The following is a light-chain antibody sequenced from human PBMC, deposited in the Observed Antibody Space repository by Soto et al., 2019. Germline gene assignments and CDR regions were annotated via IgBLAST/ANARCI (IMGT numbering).Light chain of an antibody. CDR1: QSINNW. Sequence: DIQMTQSPSTLSASVGDRVTITCRASQSINNWLAWDQQKPGKAPKLFIFKASTLESGVPSRFSGSGSGTEFTLSISSLQPDDFATYVVQQYESFPRTFGQGTKVEIK. V-gene: IGKV1-5*03. J-gene: IGKJ1*01. CDR2: KAS. CDR3: QQYESFPRT.